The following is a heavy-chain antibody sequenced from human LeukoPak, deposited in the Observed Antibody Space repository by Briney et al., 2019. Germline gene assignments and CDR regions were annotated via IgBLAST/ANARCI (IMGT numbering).Heavy chain of an antibody. V-gene: IGHV3-74*01. CDR2: INTDGSST. D-gene: IGHD3-16*02. CDR3: TRGYPIFDY. CDR1: GFTLSRYW. J-gene: IGHJ4*02. Sequence: GGSLRLSCAASGFTLSRYWMHGVRQAKGKGLVWVSRINTDGSSTSCADSVKGRFTISRDNAKNTLYLQMNSLRVEDTAVYYCTRGYPIFDYWGQGTLVTVSS.